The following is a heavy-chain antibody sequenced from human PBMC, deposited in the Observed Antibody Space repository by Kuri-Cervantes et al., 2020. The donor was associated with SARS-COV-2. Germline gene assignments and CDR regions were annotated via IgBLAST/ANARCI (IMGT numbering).Heavy chain of an antibody. CDR1: GFTFSAYT. J-gene: IGHJ6*03. V-gene: IGHV3-23*01. CDR2: ISGSGGST. Sequence: GGSLRLSCVASGFTFSAYTLNWVRQAPGKGLEWVSAISGSGGSTYYADSVKGRFTISRDNSKNTLYLQMNSLRAEDTAVYYCAKFLTIGGYYYYYMDVWGKGTTVTVSS. CDR3: AKFLTIGGYYYYYMDV. D-gene: IGHD3-22*01.